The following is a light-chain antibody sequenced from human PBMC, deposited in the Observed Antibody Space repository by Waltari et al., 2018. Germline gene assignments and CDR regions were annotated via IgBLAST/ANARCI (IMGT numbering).Light chain of an antibody. CDR3: QQFDNWS. J-gene: IGKJ2*01. V-gene: IGKV3-15*01. CDR1: QSVSTT. Sequence: EIVMTQSPATLSVSPAERATLSCRASQSVSTTLAWYQQKPGQAPRLLIYGASTRATGIPARFSGSGSGTEFTLTISSLQSADFAIYYCQQFDNWSFGQGTKLEIK. CDR2: GAS.